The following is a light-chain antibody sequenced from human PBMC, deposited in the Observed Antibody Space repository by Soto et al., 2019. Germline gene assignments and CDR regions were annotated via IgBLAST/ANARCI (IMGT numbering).Light chain of an antibody. CDR2: EVR. J-gene: IGLJ3*02. Sequence: QSVLTQPPSVSGAPGQRVTISCTGSSSNIGADYDVHWYQQLPGTAPKLIIYEVRNRPSGISSRFSGSRSGNTASLTISGLQSEDEGDYYCGAYTARSTLVFGGGTKVTVL. CDR3: GAYTARSTLV. V-gene: IGLV1-40*01. CDR1: SSNIGADYD.